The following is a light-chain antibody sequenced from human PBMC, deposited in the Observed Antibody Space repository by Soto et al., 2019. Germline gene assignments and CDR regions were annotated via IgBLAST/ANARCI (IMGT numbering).Light chain of an antibody. CDR1: QSVFKNY. CDR3: QQYGSSPST. Sequence: EIVLTQSPGTLSLSPGERATLSCRASQSVFKNYLAWYQKKPGHAPRLLIYGASSRADGISDRFSGSGSGTDFTLTVNRLDPADFAAYYCQQYGSSPSTFGGGTKVEIK. J-gene: IGKJ4*01. V-gene: IGKV3-20*01. CDR2: GAS.